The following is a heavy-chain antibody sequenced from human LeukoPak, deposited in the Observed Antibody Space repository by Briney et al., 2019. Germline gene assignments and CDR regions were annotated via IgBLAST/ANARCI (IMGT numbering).Heavy chain of an antibody. CDR3: ARGTTVTRVRGPFDY. CDR2: IKQDGSEK. D-gene: IGHD4-17*01. CDR1: GFTFSSYW. J-gene: IGHJ4*02. V-gene: IGHV3-7*04. Sequence: GGSLRLSCAASGFTFSSYWMSWVRQAPGKGLEWVANIKQDGSEKYYVDSVKGRFTISRDNAKNSLYLQMNSLRAEDTAVYYCARGTTVTRVRGPFDYWGQGTLVTVSS.